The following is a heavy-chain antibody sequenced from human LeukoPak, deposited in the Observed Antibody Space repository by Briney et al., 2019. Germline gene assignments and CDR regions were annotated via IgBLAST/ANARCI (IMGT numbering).Heavy chain of an antibody. CDR1: GFTFSNAW. D-gene: IGHD3-3*01. CDR3: TTDLPSTTITIFGVVIEEAEYFQH. V-gene: IGHV3-15*01. CDR2: IKSKTDGGTT. J-gene: IGHJ1*01. Sequence: GGSLRLSCAASGFTFSNAWMSWVRQAPGKGLEWVGRIKSKTDGGTTDYAAPVKGRFTISRDDSKNTLYLQMNSLKTEDTAVYYCTTDLPSTTITIFGVVIEEAEYFQHWGQGTLVTVSS.